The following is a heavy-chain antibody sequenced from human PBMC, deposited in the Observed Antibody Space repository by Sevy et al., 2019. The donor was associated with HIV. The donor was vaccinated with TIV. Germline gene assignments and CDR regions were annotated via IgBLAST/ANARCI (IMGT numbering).Heavy chain of an antibody. Sequence: ASVKVSRKASGGTFSSYAISWVRQAPGQGLEWMGGIIPIFGTANYAQKFQGRVTITADESTSTAYMELSSLRSEDTAVYYCARNYYDSSGLDYWGQGTLVTVSS. CDR2: IIPIFGTA. CDR1: GGTFSSYA. D-gene: IGHD3-22*01. V-gene: IGHV1-69*13. J-gene: IGHJ4*02. CDR3: ARNYYDSSGLDY.